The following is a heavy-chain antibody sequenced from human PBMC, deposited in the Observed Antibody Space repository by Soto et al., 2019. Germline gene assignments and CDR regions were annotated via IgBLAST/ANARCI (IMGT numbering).Heavy chain of an antibody. Sequence: ASVKVSCKASGYTFTSYDINWVRQATGQGLEWMGWMNPNSGNTGYAQKFQGRVTMIRNTSISTAYMELSSLRSEDTAVYYCARASGLRYFDWLLPQSGSWFDPWGQGTLVTVSS. J-gene: IGHJ5*02. D-gene: IGHD3-9*01. V-gene: IGHV1-8*01. CDR1: GYTFTSYD. CDR3: ARASGLRYFDWLLPQSGSWFDP. CDR2: MNPNSGNT.